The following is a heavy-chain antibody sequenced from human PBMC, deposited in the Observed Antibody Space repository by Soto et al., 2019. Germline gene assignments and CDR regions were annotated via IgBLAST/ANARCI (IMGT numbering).Heavy chain of an antibody. Sequence: EVQLLESGGGLVQPGGSLRLSCAASGFTFRNYAMTWVRQAPGKGLEWVSTIRASGDSTYYADSVKGRITISRDNSKNTVYLQMTTLEDEDTAVFFCAKGGYTASYDYWGQGILVTVSS. D-gene: IGHD5-18*01. CDR1: GFTFRNYA. V-gene: IGHV3-23*01. J-gene: IGHJ4*02. CDR3: AKGGYTASYDY. CDR2: IRASGDST.